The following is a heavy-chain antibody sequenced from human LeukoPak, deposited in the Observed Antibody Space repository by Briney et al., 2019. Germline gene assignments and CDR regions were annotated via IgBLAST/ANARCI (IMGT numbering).Heavy chain of an antibody. CDR2: ISKSSTFI. CDR1: GLPFSEYS. J-gene: IGHJ3*02. D-gene: IGHD3-22*01. Sequence: TGRCLRLSCVAAGLPFSEYSIRWGRQAPGKGREWVSCISKSSTFIHYADSVKGRFTISRDNAKNSLFLQMNSLTAEDTAVYYCVGENRDYYYDTSGYYVESFDNWGQGTMVTVSS. V-gene: IGHV3-21*01. CDR3: VGENRDYYYDTSGYYVESFDN.